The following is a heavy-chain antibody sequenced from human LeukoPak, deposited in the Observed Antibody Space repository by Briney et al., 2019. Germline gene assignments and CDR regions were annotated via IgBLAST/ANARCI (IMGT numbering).Heavy chain of an antibody. CDR1: GGSISSYY. CDR2: VYYSGST. J-gene: IGHJ6*03. Sequence: PSETLSLTCTVSGGSISSYYWSWIRQPPGMGLEWIGCVYYSGSTNYNPSLKSRVTISVDPSKNQFSLKLSSVTAADTAVYYCAREEMATSPSLLRYYYYYMDVWGKGTTVTVSS. CDR3: AREEMATSPSLLRYYYYYMDV. V-gene: IGHV4-59*01. D-gene: IGHD5-24*01.